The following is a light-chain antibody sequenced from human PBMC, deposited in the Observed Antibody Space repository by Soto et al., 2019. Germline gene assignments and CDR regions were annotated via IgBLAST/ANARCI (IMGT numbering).Light chain of an antibody. CDR3: QQYKT. CDR1: QSVSSSY. J-gene: IGKJ1*01. Sequence: EMVLTQSPGTLSLSPGERATLSCRASQSVSSSYLAWYQQKPGQAPRLLIYGAYGRATGIPDRFSGSGSGTDFTLTISRLEPEDVAVYYCQQYKTFGQGTKVEIK. V-gene: IGKV3-20*01. CDR2: GAY.